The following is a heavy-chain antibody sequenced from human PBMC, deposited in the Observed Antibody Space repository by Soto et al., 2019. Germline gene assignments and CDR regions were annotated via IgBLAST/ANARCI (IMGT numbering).Heavy chain of an antibody. CDR1: GFTFSSYA. D-gene: IGHD3-22*01. Sequence: GGSLRLSCAASGFTFSSYAMHWVRQAPGKGLEWVAVISYDGSNKYYADFVKGRFTISRDNSKNTLYLQMNSLRAEDTAVYYCARGSVRGYDSTWDVVGAFDIWGQGTMVTVSS. CDR3: ARGSVRGYDSTWDVVGAFDI. V-gene: IGHV3-30-3*01. CDR2: ISYDGSNK. J-gene: IGHJ3*02.